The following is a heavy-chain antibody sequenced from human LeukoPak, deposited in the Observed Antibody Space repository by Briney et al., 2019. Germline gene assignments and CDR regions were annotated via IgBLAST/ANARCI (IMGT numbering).Heavy chain of an antibody. Sequence: PSETLSLTCTVSGASISSYNWNWIRQPPGKGLEWIGYISESGSTNYNSSLENRVTLSLDTSKNEISLNLRSATVADTAVYYCARQDALGKFPPPFYMDVWGKGTTVTVS. J-gene: IGHJ6*03. V-gene: IGHV4-59*08. CDR1: GASISSYN. CDR2: ISESGST. D-gene: IGHD3-16*01. CDR3: ARQDALGKFPPPFYMDV.